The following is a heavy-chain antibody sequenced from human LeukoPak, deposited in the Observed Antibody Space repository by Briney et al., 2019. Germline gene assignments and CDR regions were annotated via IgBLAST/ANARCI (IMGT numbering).Heavy chain of an antibody. Sequence: PGESLRLSCAASGFTFSSYAMSWVRQAPGKGLEWVAVISYDGSNKYYADSVKGRFTISRDNSKNTLYLQMNSLRAEDTAVYYCAKDRRYSPFDYWGQGTLVTVSS. J-gene: IGHJ4*02. D-gene: IGHD5-18*01. CDR3: AKDRRYSPFDY. CDR1: GFTFSSYA. CDR2: ISYDGSNK. V-gene: IGHV3-30*18.